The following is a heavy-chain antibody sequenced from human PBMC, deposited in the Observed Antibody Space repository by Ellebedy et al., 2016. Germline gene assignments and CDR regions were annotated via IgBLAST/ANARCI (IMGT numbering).Heavy chain of an antibody. CDR1: GYTFTGYY. CDR3: ARVVRFVNSGSYYGLGY. D-gene: IGHD1-26*01. V-gene: IGHV1-2*02. J-gene: IGHJ4*02. CDR2: INPNSGGT. Sequence: ASVKVSCXASGYTFTGYYMHWVRQAPGQGLEWMGWINPNSGGTNYAQKFQGRVTMTRDTSISTAYMELSRLRSDDTAVYYCARVVRFVNSGSYYGLGYWGQGTLVTVSS.